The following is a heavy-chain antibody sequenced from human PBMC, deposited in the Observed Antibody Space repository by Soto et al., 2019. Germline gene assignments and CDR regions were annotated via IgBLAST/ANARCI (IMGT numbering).Heavy chain of an antibody. CDR1: GYTFSNYA. J-gene: IGHJ6*02. CDR3: ARGSQGSSSRLASYYYGMDV. V-gene: IGHV1-3*01. CDR2: IGAGSGNR. D-gene: IGHD3-10*01. Sequence: ASVKVSCKASGYTFSNYAVYWVRQAPGQRLEWMGWIGAGSGNRKFSQKFQGRLTITRDTPASTAYMELSSLRSEDTAVYYCARGSQGSSSRLASYYYGMDVWGQGTTVTVSS.